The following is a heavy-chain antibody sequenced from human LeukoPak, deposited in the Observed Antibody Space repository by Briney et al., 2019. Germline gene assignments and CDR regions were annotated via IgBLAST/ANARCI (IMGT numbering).Heavy chain of an antibody. D-gene: IGHD2-2*01. V-gene: IGHV4-34*01. J-gene: IGHJ6*02. Sequence: PSETLSLTCAVYGESFSGYYWSWIRQPPGKGLEWIGEINHSGSTNYNPSLKSRVTISVDTSKNHFSLTLSSVTAADTAVYYCARHVQDLAIKVWGHGTTVTVSS. CDR1: GESFSGYY. CDR2: INHSGST. CDR3: ARHVQDLAIKV.